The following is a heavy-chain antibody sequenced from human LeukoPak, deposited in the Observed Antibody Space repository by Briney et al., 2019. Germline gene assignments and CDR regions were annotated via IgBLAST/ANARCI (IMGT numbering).Heavy chain of an antibody. CDR3: ARLPLGGYGSVEFDY. J-gene: IGHJ4*02. D-gene: IGHD3-10*01. V-gene: IGHV1-69*13. CDR1: GGTFSSYA. Sequence: ASVKVSCKASGGTFSSYAISWVRQAPGQGLEWMGGIIPIFGTANYAQKFQGRVTITADESTSTAYMELSSLRSEDTAVYYCARLPLGGYGSVEFDYWGQGTLVTVSS. CDR2: IIPIFGTA.